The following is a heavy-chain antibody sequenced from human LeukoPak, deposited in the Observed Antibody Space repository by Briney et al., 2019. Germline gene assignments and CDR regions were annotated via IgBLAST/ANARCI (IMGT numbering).Heavy chain of an antibody. V-gene: IGHV4-30-2*01. J-gene: IGHJ3*02. CDR1: GGSISSGGYS. Sequence: SETLSLTCAVSGGSISSGGYSWSWIRQPPGKGLEWIGYIYHSGSTYYNPSLRSRVTISVDRSKNQFSLKLSSVTAADTAVYYCARAGSGYYNDAIDIWGQGTMVTVSS. CDR3: ARAGSGYYNDAIDI. D-gene: IGHD3-22*01. CDR2: IYHSGST.